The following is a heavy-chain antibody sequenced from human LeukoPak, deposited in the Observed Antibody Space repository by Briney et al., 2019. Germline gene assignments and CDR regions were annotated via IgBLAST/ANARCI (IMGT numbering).Heavy chain of an antibody. J-gene: IGHJ6*02. Sequence: PGGSLRLSCAASGFTFSTYVMHWVRQAPGKGLEWVALIWYDGSNKYYADSVKGRFTISRDNSKNTLYLQMNSLRAEDTAVYYCARGLGITMVRGFYGMDVWGQGTTVTVSS. CDR1: GFTFSTYV. D-gene: IGHD3-10*01. CDR2: IWYDGSNK. CDR3: ARGLGITMVRGFYGMDV. V-gene: IGHV3-33*01.